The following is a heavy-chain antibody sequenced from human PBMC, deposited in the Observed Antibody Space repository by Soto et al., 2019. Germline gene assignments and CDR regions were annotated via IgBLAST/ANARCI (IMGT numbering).Heavy chain of an antibody. CDR3: ARDAAAGMEYYFDY. CDR2: IYYRGST. D-gene: IGHD6-13*01. Sequence: QVQLQESGPGLVKPSQTLSLTCTVSGGSISSGGSYWSWIRQHPGTGLEWIGYIYYRGSTYYNPSLKSRVTISVDTSKNQFSLKLSSVTAADTAVYYCARDAAAGMEYYFDYGGQGTLVTVSS. V-gene: IGHV4-31*03. CDR1: GGSISSGGSY. J-gene: IGHJ4*02.